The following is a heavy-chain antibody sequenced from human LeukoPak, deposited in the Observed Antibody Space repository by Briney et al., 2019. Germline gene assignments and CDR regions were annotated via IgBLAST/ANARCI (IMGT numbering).Heavy chain of an antibody. CDR3: ARDSAARGVLGL. D-gene: IGHD3-10*01. J-gene: IGHJ4*02. V-gene: IGHV4-59*01. Sequence: SETLSLTCTISGGSIGSYFWNRIRQSPGKGLEWIGYVYYSGSTDYNPSLTSRATISIDTSNNHFSLKLSSVTAADTAVYYCARDSAARGVLGLWGQGTLVTVSS. CDR1: GGSIGSYF. CDR2: VYYSGST.